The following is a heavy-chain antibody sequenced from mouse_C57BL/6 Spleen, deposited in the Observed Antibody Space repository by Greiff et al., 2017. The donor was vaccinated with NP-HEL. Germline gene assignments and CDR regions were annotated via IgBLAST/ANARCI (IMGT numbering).Heavy chain of an antibody. CDR1: GYAFSSSW. V-gene: IGHV1-82*01. CDR3: ARSSDYYGSRDY. Sequence: VQLQQSGPELVKPGASVKISCKASGYAFSSSWMNWVKQRPGKGLEWIGRIYPGDGDTNYNGKFKGKATLTADKSSSPAYMPLSSLTTEDSAVYVCARSSDYYGSRDYWGQGTTLTVSS. CDR2: IYPGDGDT. J-gene: IGHJ2*01. D-gene: IGHD1-1*01.